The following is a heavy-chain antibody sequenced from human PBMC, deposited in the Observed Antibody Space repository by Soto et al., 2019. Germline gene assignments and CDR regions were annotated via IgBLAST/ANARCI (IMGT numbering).Heavy chain of an antibody. D-gene: IGHD2-2*01. V-gene: IGHV4-39*01. CDR1: GGSMSSSSYY. Sequence: QLQLQESGPGLVKPSETLSVTCTVSGGSMSSSSYYWGWIRQPPGKGLEWIGSIYYSGSTYYNPSLKSRVTISVDTSKNQFSLKLSSVTAADTAVYYCAGLQYQLLGWFDPWGQGTLVTVSS. CDR3: AGLQYQLLGWFDP. CDR2: IYYSGST. J-gene: IGHJ5*02.